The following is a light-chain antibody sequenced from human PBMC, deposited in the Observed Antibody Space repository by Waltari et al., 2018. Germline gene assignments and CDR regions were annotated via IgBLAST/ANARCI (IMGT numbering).Light chain of an antibody. Sequence: QSALTQPASVSGSPGQSITISCTGTSSDIGAYNLVSWYQQHPGKAPKVIIYGVTERPSGVSDSCSGSKSANTASLTISGLQAEDEADYYCCSYADGTTSVFGGGTKVTVL. CDR2: GVT. CDR3: CSYADGTTSV. J-gene: IGLJ3*02. CDR1: SSDIGAYNL. V-gene: IGLV2-23*02.